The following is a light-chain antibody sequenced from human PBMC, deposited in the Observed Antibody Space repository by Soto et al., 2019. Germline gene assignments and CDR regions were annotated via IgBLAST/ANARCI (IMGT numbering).Light chain of an antibody. Sequence: EIVLTQSPGTLSLSPGERATLSCRASQSVSSSYLALYQQKPGQAPRLLIYGESSRATGIPDRFSGSGSGTDFTLTISRLEPEDFAVYYCQQYGSSPRTFGQGTKVDIK. CDR3: QQYGSSPRT. CDR2: GES. J-gene: IGKJ1*01. CDR1: QSVSSSY. V-gene: IGKV3-20*01.